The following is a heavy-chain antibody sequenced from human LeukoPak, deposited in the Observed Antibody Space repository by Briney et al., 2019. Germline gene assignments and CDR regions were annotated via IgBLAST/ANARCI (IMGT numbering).Heavy chain of an antibody. Sequence: GGSLRLSCAASGFTFSSYWMHWVRQAPGKGLVWVSRINSDGSSTSYADSVKGRFTISRDNAKNTLYLQMNGLRAEDTAVYYCATRYSGSDYPGWPFDYWGQGTLVTVSS. CDR2: INSDGSST. CDR1: GFTFSSYW. CDR3: ATRYSGSDYPGWPFDY. D-gene: IGHD1-26*01. V-gene: IGHV3-74*01. J-gene: IGHJ4*02.